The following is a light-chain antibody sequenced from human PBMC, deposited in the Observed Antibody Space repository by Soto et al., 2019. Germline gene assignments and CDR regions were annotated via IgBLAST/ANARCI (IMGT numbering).Light chain of an antibody. V-gene: IGLV2-8*01. Sequence: SALTQPPSASGSPGQSVTISCSGTSSDVGGYNFVSWYQYHPGKAPKLIIYEVTKRPSGVPDRFSGSKSGNTASLTVSGFQAEDEADYYCCPYAGGRFVFETGPKVTFL. CDR3: CPYAGGRFV. J-gene: IGLJ1*01. CDR1: SSDVGGYNF. CDR2: EVT.